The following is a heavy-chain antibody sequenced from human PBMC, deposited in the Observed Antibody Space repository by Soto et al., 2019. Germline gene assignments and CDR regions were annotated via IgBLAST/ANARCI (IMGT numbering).Heavy chain of an antibody. CDR2: IYWDDDK. CDR1: GFSLSTSGVD. V-gene: IGHV2-5*02. CDR3: AHRRPYSNSPEYFFDY. D-gene: IGHD6-6*01. J-gene: IGHJ4*02. Sequence: QITLKESGPTLVKPTQTLTLTCTFSGFSLSTSGVDVGWIRQPPGKALEWLPLIYWDDDKRYSPSLKSRLTITKDTSKNQVVLTMTNMDPLDTATYYCAHRRPYSNSPEYFFDYWGQGTLVTVSS.